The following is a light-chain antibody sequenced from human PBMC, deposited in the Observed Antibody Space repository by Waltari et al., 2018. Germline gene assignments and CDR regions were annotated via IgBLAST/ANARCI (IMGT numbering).Light chain of an antibody. CDR1: SRDIGNYNY. CDR3: NSYTRSKTWV. Sequence: QSALTQPASVSGSPGQSITISCTGTSRDIGNYNYVSWYQQFPGKVPKLMIYDVDKRPSGVSIRFSGSKSGNTASLTISGLQAEDEAHYYCNSYTRSKTWVFGGGTDLTVL. CDR2: DVD. V-gene: IGLV2-14*01. J-gene: IGLJ3*02.